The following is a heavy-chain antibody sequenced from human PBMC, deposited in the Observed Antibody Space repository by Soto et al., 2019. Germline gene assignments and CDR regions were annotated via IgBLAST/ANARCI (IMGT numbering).Heavy chain of an antibody. CDR3: ARDEDKVMVWFPTFEF. D-gene: IGHD3-16*01. CDR2: ISYDGNNI. CDR1: GFTFGDYA. V-gene: IGHV3-30-3*01. J-gene: IGHJ4*02. Sequence: VHLVECGGGVVQPGWSLRLSCAASGFTFGDYAMHWVRQGPGKGLEWVAVISYDGNNIYQADSVKGRISVSRDNSKSTVYLEMNSLRGADTGVYYCARDEDKVMVWFPTFEFWGQGTQVTVS.